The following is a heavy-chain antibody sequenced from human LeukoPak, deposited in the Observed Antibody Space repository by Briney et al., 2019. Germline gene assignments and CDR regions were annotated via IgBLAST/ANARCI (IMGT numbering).Heavy chain of an antibody. Sequence: PSETLSLTCTVSGGSISSYYWSWIRQPAGKGLEWIGRIYTSGTTNYNPSLKSRVTISVDTSKNQFSLNLTSVTAADTAVYYCARDSVSTYFDSWGQGTLVTVSS. CDR1: GGSISSYY. D-gene: IGHD2-8*01. V-gene: IGHV4-4*07. CDR3: ARDSVSTYFDS. J-gene: IGHJ4*02. CDR2: IYTSGTT.